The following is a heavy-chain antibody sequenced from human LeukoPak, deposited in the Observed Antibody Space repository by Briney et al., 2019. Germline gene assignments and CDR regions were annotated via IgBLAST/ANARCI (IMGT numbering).Heavy chain of an antibody. CDR2: TSSGRAM. CDR1: GFPFSDSY. D-gene: IGHD5-12*01. Sequence: GGSLRLSCAASGFPFSDSYMSWVRQAPGRGLEWVSYTSSGRAMCYADSVKGRFTISRDNAKNSLYLQMNSLRVEDTAVYYCTRDASGYLRFDYWGQGTLVTVSS. J-gene: IGHJ4*02. V-gene: IGHV3-11*01. CDR3: TRDASGYLRFDY.